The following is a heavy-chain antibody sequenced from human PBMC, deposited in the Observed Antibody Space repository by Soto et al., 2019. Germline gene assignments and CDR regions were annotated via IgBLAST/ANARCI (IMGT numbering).Heavy chain of an antibody. Sequence: GSLRLSCAASGFSFSISPMHWVRQAPGKGPEWVALISYDGTNKFYADSVKGRFTISRDNSESTLYLQVDSLRPEDAAVYYCARDPKTSGGQHWAFNYFDSWGQGTLVTVSS. V-gene: IGHV3-30-3*01. D-gene: IGHD7-27*01. CDR2: ISYDGTNK. CDR3: ARDPKTSGGQHWAFNYFDS. CDR1: GFSFSISP. J-gene: IGHJ4*02.